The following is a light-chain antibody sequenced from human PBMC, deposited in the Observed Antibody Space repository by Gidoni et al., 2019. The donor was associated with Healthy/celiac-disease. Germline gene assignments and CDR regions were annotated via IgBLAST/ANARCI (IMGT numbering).Light chain of an antibody. J-gene: IGKJ4*01. CDR3: QQYNNWPPLT. V-gene: IGKV3-15*01. CDR1: QSVSSN. Sequence: EIVMTQSLATMSVSPGAAATLSCRASQSVSSNLAWYQQKPGQAPRLLIYGASTRATGIPARFSGSGSGTEFTLIISSLQSEDFAVYFCQQYNNWPPLTFGGGTKVEIK. CDR2: GAS.